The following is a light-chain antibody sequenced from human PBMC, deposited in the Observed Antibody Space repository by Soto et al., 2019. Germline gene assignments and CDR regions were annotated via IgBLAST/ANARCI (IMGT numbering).Light chain of an antibody. CDR3: QQYDTYWT. V-gene: IGKV1-5*03. CDR2: KAS. Sequence: DIQMTQSPSTLSASVGDRVIITCRASESISNWLAWYQQKPGKAPNLLIYKASSLKSGVPLRFSGSGSGTEFTLTINSLQPDDFATYYCQQYDTYWTFGQGNKVEF. J-gene: IGKJ1*01. CDR1: ESISNW.